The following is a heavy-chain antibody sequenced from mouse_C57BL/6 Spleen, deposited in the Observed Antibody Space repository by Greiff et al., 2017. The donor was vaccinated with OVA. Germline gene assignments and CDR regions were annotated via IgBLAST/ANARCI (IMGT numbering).Heavy chain of an antibody. CDR2: ISYDGSN. Sequence: EVKLQESGPGLVKPSQSLSLTCSVTGYSITSGYYWNWIRQFPGNKLEWMGYISYDGSNNYNPSLKNRISITRDTSKNQFFLKLNSVTTEDTATSYCAKGVVITTVVGWYFDVWGTGTTVTVSS. J-gene: IGHJ1*03. D-gene: IGHD1-1*01. CDR3: AKGVVITTVVGWYFDV. CDR1: GYSITSGYY. V-gene: IGHV3-6*01.